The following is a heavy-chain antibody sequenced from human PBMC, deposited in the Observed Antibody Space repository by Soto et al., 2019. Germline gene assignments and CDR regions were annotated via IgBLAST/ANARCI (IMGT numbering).Heavy chain of an antibody. CDR2: IYYSGST. CDR1: GGSISSYY. CDR3: ARDRPIFGVVNYYYGMDV. V-gene: IGHV4-59*01. Sequence: LSLTCTVSGGSISSYYWSWIRQPPGKGLEWIGYIYYSGSTNYNPSLKSRVTISVDTSKNQFSLKLSSVTAADTAVYYCARDRPIFGVVNYYYGMDVWGQGTTVTVSS. D-gene: IGHD3-3*02. J-gene: IGHJ6*02.